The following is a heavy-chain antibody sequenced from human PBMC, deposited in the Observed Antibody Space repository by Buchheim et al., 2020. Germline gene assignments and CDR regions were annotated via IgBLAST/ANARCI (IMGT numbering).Heavy chain of an antibody. CDR3: ATDLRGGYFDF. Sequence: QVLLVQSGAEMKKPGSSVKVSCMASGDTLSTYAITWVRQAPGQGLQWMGGIIPILGTTTYSQKFRGRVTITADKSTSTANMELSGLTSEDTAIYYCATDLRGGYFDFWGQGTL. J-gene: IGHJ4*02. D-gene: IGHD4-23*01. V-gene: IGHV1-69*06. CDR1: GDTLSTYA. CDR2: IIPILGTT.